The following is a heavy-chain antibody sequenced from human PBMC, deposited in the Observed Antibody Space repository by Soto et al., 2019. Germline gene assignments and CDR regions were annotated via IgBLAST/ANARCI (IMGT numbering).Heavy chain of an antibody. CDR1: GGSISSYY. CDR2: IYYSGST. V-gene: IGHV4-59*01. D-gene: IGHD3-10*01. CDR3: ARDPGYYGSGSWFDP. J-gene: IGHJ5*02. Sequence: SETLSLTCTVSGGSISSYYWSWIRQPPGKGLEWIGYIYYSGSTNYNPSLKSRVTISVDTSKNQFSLKLSSVTAADTAVYYCARDPGYYGSGSWFDPWGQGTLVTVSS.